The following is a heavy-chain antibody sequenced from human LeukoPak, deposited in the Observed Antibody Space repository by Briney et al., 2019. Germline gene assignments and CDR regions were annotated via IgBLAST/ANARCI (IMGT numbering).Heavy chain of an antibody. CDR1: GYTFTGYY. CDR2: INPNSGGT. Sequence: ATVKVSRKASGYTFTGYYMHWVRQAPGQGLEWMGWINPNSGGTNYAQKFQGRVTMTRDTSISTAYMELSRLRSDDTAVYYCARAMVRGVIITLNGLDYWGQGTLVTVSS. J-gene: IGHJ4*02. V-gene: IGHV1-2*02. CDR3: ARAMVRGVIITLNGLDY. D-gene: IGHD3-10*01.